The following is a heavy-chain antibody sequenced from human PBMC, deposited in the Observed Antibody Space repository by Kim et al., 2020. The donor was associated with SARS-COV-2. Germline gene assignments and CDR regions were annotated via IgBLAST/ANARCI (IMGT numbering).Heavy chain of an antibody. Sequence: GESLKISCKGSGYSFTSYWIGWVRQMPGKGLEWMGIIYPGDSDTRYSPSFQGQVTISADKSISTAYLQWSSLKASDTAMYYCARQGSSMYSSSWYFDYWGQGTLVTVSS. CDR1: GYSFTSYW. J-gene: IGHJ4*02. CDR3: ARQGSSMYSSSWYFDY. D-gene: IGHD6-13*01. CDR2: IYPGDSDT. V-gene: IGHV5-51*01.